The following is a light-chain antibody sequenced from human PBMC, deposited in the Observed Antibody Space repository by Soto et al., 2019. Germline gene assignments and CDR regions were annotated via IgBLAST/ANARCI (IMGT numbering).Light chain of an antibody. CDR2: GNT. Sequence: QSARTQPPSLSGAPGQRVTISCTGSSSNIGAGSDVHWYHQLPGTAPKLLIYGNTNRPSGVPDRFSGSKSGTSASLAIAGLQTEDEGDYYCQTYDSSLSGLYVFGTGTKVTVL. V-gene: IGLV1-40*01. CDR1: SSNIGAGSD. CDR3: QTYDSSLSGLYV. J-gene: IGLJ1*01.